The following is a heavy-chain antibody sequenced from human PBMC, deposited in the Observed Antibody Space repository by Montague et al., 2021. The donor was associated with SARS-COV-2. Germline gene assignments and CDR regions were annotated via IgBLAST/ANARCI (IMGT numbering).Heavy chain of an antibody. CDR3: VEIVGAADY. CDR1: GGSISSSSYY. V-gene: IGHV4-39*01. D-gene: IGHD1-26*01. J-gene: IGHJ4*02. CDR2: IYYSGST. Sequence: SETLSLTCTVSGGSISSSSYYWGWIRRPPGKGLEWIGSIYYSGSTYYNPSLKSRVTISVDTSKNQFSLKLSSVTAADTAVYYCVEIVGAADYWGQGTLVTVSS.